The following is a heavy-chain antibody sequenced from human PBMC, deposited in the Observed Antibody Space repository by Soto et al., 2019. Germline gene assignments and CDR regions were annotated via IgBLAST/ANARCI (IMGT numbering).Heavy chain of an antibody. J-gene: IGHJ4*02. CDR3: ARFTAKRGYFAY. V-gene: IGHV3-21*01. Sequence: EVQLVESGGGLVKPGGSLRLSCAASGFTFSSYSMNWVRQAPGKGLEWVSSISSSSSYIYYADSVKGRFTISRDNAKNSLYLQMNSLRAEETAVDYCARFTAKRGYFAYWGQGTLVTVSS. D-gene: IGHD3-10*01. CDR1: GFTFSSYS. CDR2: ISSSSSYI.